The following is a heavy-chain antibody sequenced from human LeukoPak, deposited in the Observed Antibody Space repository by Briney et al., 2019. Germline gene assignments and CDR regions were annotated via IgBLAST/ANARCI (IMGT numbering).Heavy chain of an antibody. V-gene: IGHV1-46*01. CDR1: GYTFTNYH. CDR3: ARVGGDYDILTGYYYYYGMDV. J-gene: IGHJ6*02. CDR2: INPSSGST. Sequence: ASVKVSCKASGYTFTNYHIYWVRQAPGQGLEWMGIINPSSGSTSYPQKFQGRVIMTRDTSTSTVYMELSSLRSEDTAVYYCARVGGDYDILTGYYYYYGMDVWGQGTTVTVSS. D-gene: IGHD3-9*01.